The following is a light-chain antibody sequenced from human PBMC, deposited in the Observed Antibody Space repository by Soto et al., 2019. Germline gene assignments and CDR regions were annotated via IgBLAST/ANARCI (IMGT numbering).Light chain of an antibody. Sequence: DIQMTQYPCSLAASVGDRVTITCRASQSISSYLNGYQQKPGKAPKLLIYRASALQSGVPSRFSGSGSGTEFTLTIDSLQPDDFATFYCQQYSTYPLTFGGGTKVDIK. J-gene: IGKJ4*01. CDR2: RAS. CDR3: QQYSTYPLT. V-gene: IGKV1-5*03. CDR1: QSISSY.